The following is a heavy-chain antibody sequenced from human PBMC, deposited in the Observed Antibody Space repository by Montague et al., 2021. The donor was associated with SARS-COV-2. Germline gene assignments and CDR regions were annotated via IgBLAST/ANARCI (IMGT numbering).Heavy chain of an antibody. CDR2: IYWDDDK. CDR1: GLSLTTNGMG. J-gene: IGHJ4*02. Sequence: PALVKPTQTLTLTCTVSGLSLTTNGMGVGWIRQPPGEAPAWLALIYWDDDKRYSPSLKTRLTITKDTSRNQVVLTMTNVDPGDTGTYFCARYTSRMYGSFDYWGQEAMVSVSS. V-gene: IGHV2-5*02. CDR3: ARYTSRMYGSFDY. D-gene: IGHD3-16*02.